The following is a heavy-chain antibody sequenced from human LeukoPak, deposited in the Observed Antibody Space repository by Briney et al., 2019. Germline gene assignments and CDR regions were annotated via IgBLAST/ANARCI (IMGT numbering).Heavy chain of an antibody. CDR2: INSDGSST. V-gene: IGHV3-74*01. Sequence: PGGSPRLSCAASGFTFSSYWMPWVRQAPGKGLVWVSRINSDGSSTSYADSVKGRFTISRGNAKNTLYLQMNSLRAEDTAVYYCARDPLFSYAFDIWGQGTMVTVSS. CDR1: GFTFSSYW. D-gene: IGHD3-10*02. J-gene: IGHJ3*02. CDR3: ARDPLFSYAFDI.